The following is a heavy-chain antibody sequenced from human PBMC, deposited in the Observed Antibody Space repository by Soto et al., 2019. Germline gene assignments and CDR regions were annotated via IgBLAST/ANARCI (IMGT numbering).Heavy chain of an antibody. CDR3: ARDLGRSSGYYYPETNYYYYGMDV. J-gene: IGHJ6*02. D-gene: IGHD3-22*01. Sequence: GGSLRLSCAASGFTFSSYAMHWVRQAPGKGLEWVAVISYDGSNKYYADSVKGRFTISRDNSKNTLYLQMNSLRAEDTAVYYCARDLGRSSGYYYPETNYYYYGMDVWGQGTTVTVSS. V-gene: IGHV3-30-3*01. CDR2: ISYDGSNK. CDR1: GFTFSSYA.